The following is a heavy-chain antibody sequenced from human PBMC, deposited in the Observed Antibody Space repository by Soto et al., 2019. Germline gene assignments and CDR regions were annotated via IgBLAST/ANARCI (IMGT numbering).Heavy chain of an antibody. CDR3: TKITIFGVVNWFDP. D-gene: IGHD3-3*01. V-gene: IGHV3-49*03. J-gene: IGHJ5*02. CDR1: GFTFGDYA. CDR2: IRSKAYGGTT. Sequence: PGGSLRLSCTASGFTFGDYAMSWFRQAPGKGLEWVGFIRSKAYGGTTEYAASVKGRFTISRDDSKSIAYLQMNSLKTEDTAVYYCTKITIFGVVNWFDPWGQGTLVTVSS.